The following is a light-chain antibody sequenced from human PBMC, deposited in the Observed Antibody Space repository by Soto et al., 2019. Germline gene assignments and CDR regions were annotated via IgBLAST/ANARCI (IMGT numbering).Light chain of an antibody. CDR3: QQRSNWPT. Sequence: EIVFTQSPATLSLSPGERATHSCRASQSVSSYLAWYQQKPGQAPRLLIYDASNRATGIPARFSGSGSGTDFTLTISSLEPEDFAVYYCQQRSNWPTLGQGTKVDIK. V-gene: IGKV3-11*01. CDR1: QSVSSY. CDR2: DAS. J-gene: IGKJ1*01.